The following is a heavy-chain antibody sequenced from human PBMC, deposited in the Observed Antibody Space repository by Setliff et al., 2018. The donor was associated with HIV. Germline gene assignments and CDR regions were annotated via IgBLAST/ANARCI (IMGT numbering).Heavy chain of an antibody. J-gene: IGHJ4*02. V-gene: IGHV4-39*07. CDR1: GASSIYF. CDR3: AKDRSGSYRTFDY. D-gene: IGHD1-26*01. Sequence: PSETLSLTCTVSGASSIYFWGWIRQPPGKGLEWIGSDYYSGSTYYNPSLKSRVTISMDTSKNQSSLKLNSVTAADTAVYYCAKDRSGSYRTFDYWGPGILVTVSS. CDR2: DYYSGST.